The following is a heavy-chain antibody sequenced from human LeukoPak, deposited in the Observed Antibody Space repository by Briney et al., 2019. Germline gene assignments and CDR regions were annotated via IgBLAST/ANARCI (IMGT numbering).Heavy chain of an antibody. Sequence: SSVKVSCKASGYTFTSYDINGVRQATGQGREWMGWMNPNRGNTGYAQKFQGRVTITRNTPISTASMELSSLRSDDTAVYYCARGTGGGFHMDVWGKGTTVTVSS. J-gene: IGHJ6*03. CDR3: ARGTGGGFHMDV. V-gene: IGHV1-8*03. CDR1: GYTFTSYD. D-gene: IGHD1-14*01. CDR2: MNPNRGNT.